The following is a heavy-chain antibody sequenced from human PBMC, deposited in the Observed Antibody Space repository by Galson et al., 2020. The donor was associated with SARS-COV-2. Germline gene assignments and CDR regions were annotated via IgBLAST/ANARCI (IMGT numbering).Heavy chain of an antibody. D-gene: IGHD5-18*01. Sequence: QLGESLKIPCAAPGFPFSSYGLHWVRQAPGKGLEWVAVIWYDGSNQYYADSVKGRFTISRDNSKNTLYLQMNSLRAEDTAVYYCAKEGYRDAFDIWGQGKMVTVSS. V-gene: IGHV3-33*06. CDR1: GFPFSSYG. CDR3: AKEGYRDAFDI. CDR2: IWYDGSNQ. J-gene: IGHJ3*02.